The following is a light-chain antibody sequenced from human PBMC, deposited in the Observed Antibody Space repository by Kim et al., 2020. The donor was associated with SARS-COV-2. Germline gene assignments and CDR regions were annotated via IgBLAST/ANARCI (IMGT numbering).Light chain of an antibody. CDR1: QTVTTY. CDR2: SAS. Sequence: ASVGDRVTITCQASQTVTTYLNWYQHKPGQAPRLLIYSASTLQSGVPARFRGSGSGTEFILTVSSLQPEDSATYYCQQSYTIPWTFGPGTKVDIK. V-gene: IGKV1-39*01. J-gene: IGKJ1*01. CDR3: QQSYTIPWT.